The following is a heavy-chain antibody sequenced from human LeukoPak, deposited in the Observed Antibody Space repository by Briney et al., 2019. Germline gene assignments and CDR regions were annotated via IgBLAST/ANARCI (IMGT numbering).Heavy chain of an antibody. CDR1: GFTFDDYA. CDR2: ISGDGGSP. D-gene: IGHD2-8*01. V-gene: IGHV3-43*02. J-gene: IGHJ4*01. CDR3: ARDRRCTNSNCYGPFDY. Sequence: GGSLRLSCAASGFTFDDYAMHWVRQTPGKRLEWVSLISGDGGSPEYTDSVKGRFTISRDNSNNSLYLQMNSLRTEDTALYCCARDRRCTNSNCYGPFDYWGHGALVTVSS.